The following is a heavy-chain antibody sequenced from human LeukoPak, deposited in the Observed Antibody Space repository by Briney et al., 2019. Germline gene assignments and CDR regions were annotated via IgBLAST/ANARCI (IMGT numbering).Heavy chain of an antibody. J-gene: IGHJ6*02. V-gene: IGHV3-30-3*01. CDR3: ARDRLYYYGSGGMDV. CDR1: GFTFSSYA. D-gene: IGHD3-10*01. CDR2: ISYDGSNK. Sequence: GRSLRLSCAASGFTFSSYAMHWVRQAPGKGLEWVAVISYDGSNKYYADSVKGRFTISRDNSKNTLYLQMNSLRAEDTAVYYCARDRLYYYGSGGMDVWGQGTTVTVSS.